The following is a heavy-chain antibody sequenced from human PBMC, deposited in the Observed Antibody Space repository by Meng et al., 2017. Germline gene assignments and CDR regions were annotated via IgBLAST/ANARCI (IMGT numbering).Heavy chain of an antibody. CDR1: GFTFSSYS. D-gene: IGHD1-1*01. V-gene: IGHV3-21*01. J-gene: IGHJ6*02. CDR3: ASISRTRAHGMDV. Sequence: GGSLRLSCAASGFTFSSYSMNWVRQAPGKGLEWVSSISSSSSYIYYADSVKGRFTISRGNSKNTLYLQMNSLRAEDTAVYYCASISRTRAHGMDVWGQGTTVTVSS. CDR2: ISSSSSYI.